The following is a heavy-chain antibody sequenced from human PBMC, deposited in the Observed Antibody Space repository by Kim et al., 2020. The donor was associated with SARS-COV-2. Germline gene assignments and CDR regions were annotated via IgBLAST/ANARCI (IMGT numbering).Heavy chain of an antibody. CDR3: ARRFDNSVYFPF. CDR2: IYPGDSDT. D-gene: IGHD3-22*01. Sequence: GESLKISCKGSGYSFTSYGIAWVRQMPGKGLEWMGIIYPGDSDTRYSPSFQGQVTISVDKSISTAYLQWSSLKASDTAIYYCARRFDNSVYFPFWGQGTLVTVSS. V-gene: IGHV5-51*01. CDR1: GYSFTSYG. J-gene: IGHJ4*02.